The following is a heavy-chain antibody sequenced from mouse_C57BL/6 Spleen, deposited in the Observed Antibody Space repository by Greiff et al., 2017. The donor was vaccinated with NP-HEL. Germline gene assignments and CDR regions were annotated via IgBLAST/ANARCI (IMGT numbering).Heavy chain of an antibody. V-gene: IGHV6-3*01. J-gene: IGHJ2*01. D-gene: IGHD4-1*01. Sequence: EVKLVESGGGLVQPGGSMKLSCVASGFTFSNYWMNWVRQSPEKGLEWVAQIRLKSDNYATHYAESVKGRFTISRDDSKSSVYLQMNNLRAEDTGIYYCTGELGRYFDYWGQGTTLTVSS. CDR1: GFTFSNYW. CDR3: TGELGRYFDY. CDR2: IRLKSDNYAT.